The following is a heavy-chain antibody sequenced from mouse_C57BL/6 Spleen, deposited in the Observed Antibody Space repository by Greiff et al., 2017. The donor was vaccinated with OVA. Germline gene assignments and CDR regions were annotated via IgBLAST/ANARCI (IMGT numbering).Heavy chain of an antibody. CDR2: IDPEDGDT. V-gene: IGHV14-1*01. CDR1: GFNIKDYY. CDR3: TIGSSYLYAMDY. Sequence: DVKLQESGAELVRPGASVKLSCTASGFNIKDYYMHWVKQRPEQGLEWIGRIDPEDGDTEYAPKFQGKATMTADTSSNTAYLQLSSLTSEDTAVYYCTIGSSYLYAMDYWGQGTSVTVSS. D-gene: IGHD1-1*01. J-gene: IGHJ4*01.